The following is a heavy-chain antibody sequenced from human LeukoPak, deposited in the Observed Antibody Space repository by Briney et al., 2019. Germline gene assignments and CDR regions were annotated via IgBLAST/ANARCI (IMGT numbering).Heavy chain of an antibody. CDR1: GGSISNYY. J-gene: IGHJ4*02. CDR3: ARDRVGATNYFDY. CDR2: IYYSGST. V-gene: IGHV4-59*01. Sequence: PSETLSLTCTVTGGSISNYYWSWIRQPPGKGLEWIGYIYYSGSTNYNPSLKSRVTISVDTSKNQFSLKLSSVTAADTAVYYCARDRVGATNYFDYWGQGTLVTVSS. D-gene: IGHD1-26*01.